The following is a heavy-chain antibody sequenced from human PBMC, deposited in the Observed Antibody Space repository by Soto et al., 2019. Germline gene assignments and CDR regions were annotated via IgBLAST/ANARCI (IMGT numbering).Heavy chain of an antibody. CDR1: GASLSSGNYY. D-gene: IGHD2-2*01. CDR3: ARYFSSTSCLNFDT. Sequence: TLSLTCTVSGASLSSGNYYWSWIRQSPGTGLEWIGYIDYSGNTFYNPSLKSRLTISVDTSKNQFSLKLGSVTAADTAVYYCARYFSSTSCLNFDTWGQGTLVTVS. CDR2: IDYSGNT. J-gene: IGHJ4*02. V-gene: IGHV4-30-4*01.